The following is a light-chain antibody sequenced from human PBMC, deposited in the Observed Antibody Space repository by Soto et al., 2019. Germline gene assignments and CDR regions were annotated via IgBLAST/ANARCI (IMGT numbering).Light chain of an antibody. J-gene: IGLJ3*02. V-gene: IGLV1-40*01. CDR2: GNS. CDR3: QSYDRNLRGWV. CDR1: SNIGAAYD. Sequence: QSVLVQPPSVSGAPGQRVTISCSNIGAAYDVHWYQQLPGTAPKLLIFGNSRRPSGVPDRFSGAKSGTSASLAITGLQAEDEADYYCQSYDRNLRGWVFGGGTKVTVL.